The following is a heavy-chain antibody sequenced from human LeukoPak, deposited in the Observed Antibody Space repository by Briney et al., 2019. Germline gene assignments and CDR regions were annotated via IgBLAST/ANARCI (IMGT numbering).Heavy chain of an antibody. V-gene: IGHV4-61*02. CDR2: IYTSGST. CDR1: GGSISSGSYY. CDR3: ARHLYSGSYYNWFDP. J-gene: IGHJ5*02. D-gene: IGHD1-26*01. Sequence: SQTLSLTCTVSGGSISSGSYYWSWIRQPAGKGLEWIGRIYTSGSTNYNPSLKSRVTISVDTSKNQFSLKLSSVTAADTAVYYCARHLYSGSYYNWFDPWGQGTLVTVSS.